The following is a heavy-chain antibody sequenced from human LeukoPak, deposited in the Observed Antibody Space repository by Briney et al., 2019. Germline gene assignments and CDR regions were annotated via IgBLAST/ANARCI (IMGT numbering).Heavy chain of an antibody. D-gene: IGHD3-22*01. J-gene: IGHJ4*02. CDR1: GFTFSSYG. CDR2: IRYDGSNK. V-gene: IGHV3-30*02. Sequence: GGSLRLSCAASGFTFSSYGMHWVRQAPGKGLEWVAFIRYDGSNKYYADSVKGRFTISRDNSKNTLYLQMNSLRAEDTAVYYCAKVTYYYDSSGDIDYWGQGTLVSVSS. CDR3: AKVTYYYDSSGDIDY.